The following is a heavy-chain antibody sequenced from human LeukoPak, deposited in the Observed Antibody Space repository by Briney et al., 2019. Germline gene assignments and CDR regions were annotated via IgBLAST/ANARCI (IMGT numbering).Heavy chain of an antibody. J-gene: IGHJ5*02. D-gene: IGHD5-18*01. CDR3: AREGTAMVYNWFDP. Sequence: ASVKVSCKASGGTFSSYAISWVRQAPGQGLEWMGGIIPIFGTANYAQKFQGRVTITTAESTSTAYMELSSLRSEDTAVYYCAREGTAMVYNWFDPWGQGTLVTVSS. CDR1: GGTFSSYA. CDR2: IIPIFGTA. V-gene: IGHV1-69*05.